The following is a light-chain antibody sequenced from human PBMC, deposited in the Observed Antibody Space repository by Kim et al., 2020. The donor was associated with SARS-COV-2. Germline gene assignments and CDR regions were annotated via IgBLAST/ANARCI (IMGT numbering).Light chain of an antibody. V-gene: IGLV2-8*01. CDR3: AAWDDSLYVV. Sequence: QSALTQPPSASGSPGQSITISCTGSSSDIGGYNYVSWYQQHPGKAPKLMIYEVSERPSGVPDRFSGSKSGTSASLAISGLQSEDEADYYCAAWDDSLYVVFGGGTQLTVL. CDR1: SSDIGGYNY. J-gene: IGLJ2*01. CDR2: EVS.